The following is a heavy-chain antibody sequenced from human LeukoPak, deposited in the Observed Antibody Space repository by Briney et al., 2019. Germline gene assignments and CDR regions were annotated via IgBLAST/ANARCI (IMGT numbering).Heavy chain of an antibody. Sequence: GGSLRLSCAASGFTFSSYSMNWVRQAPGKGLEWVSYISSSSSTIYYAGSVKGRFTISRDNAKNSLYLQMNSLRAEDTAVYYCARGRIAVDYWGQGTLVTVSS. CDR1: GFTFSSYS. CDR2: ISSSSSTI. J-gene: IGHJ4*02. V-gene: IGHV3-48*01. D-gene: IGHD6-13*01. CDR3: ARGRIAVDY.